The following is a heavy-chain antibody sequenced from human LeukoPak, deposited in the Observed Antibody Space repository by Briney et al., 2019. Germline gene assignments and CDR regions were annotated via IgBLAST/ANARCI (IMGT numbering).Heavy chain of an antibody. D-gene: IGHD1/OR15-1a*01. CDR2: ISGSDGGT. CDR3: AKGPRALEHSTHFFDY. Sequence: GGSLRLSCTASGFTFSSYGMSWVRQAPGKGLEWVSAISGSDGGTNYADSVKGRFTISRDNSKNTLYLQINSLRAEDTAVYYCAKGPRALEHSTHFFDYWGQGTLVTVSS. V-gene: IGHV3-23*01. J-gene: IGHJ4*02. CDR1: GFTFSSYG.